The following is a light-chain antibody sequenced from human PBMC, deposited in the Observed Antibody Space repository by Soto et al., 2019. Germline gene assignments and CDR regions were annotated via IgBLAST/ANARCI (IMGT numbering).Light chain of an antibody. CDR3: QQRSNWPPTWT. V-gene: IGKV3-11*01. CDR1: QSVSSY. J-gene: IGKJ1*01. CDR2: DAS. Sequence: EIVLTQSPANLSLSPGERATLSCRASQSVSSYLAWYQQKPGQAPRLLIYDASNRATGIPARFSGSWSWTDFTLTISSLEPEDFAVYYCQQRSNWPPTWTFGQGTKVEIK.